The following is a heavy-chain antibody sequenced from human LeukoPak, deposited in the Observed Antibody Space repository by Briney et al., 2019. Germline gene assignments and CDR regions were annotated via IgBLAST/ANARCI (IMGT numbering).Heavy chain of an antibody. Sequence: GASVKVSCKASGYTFTGYYMHWVRQAPGQGLEWMGWINPNSGGTNYAQKFQGRVTMTRDTSITTAYMELSSLRSEDTAVYFCARGFERDYYDASGYYSVDWGQGTLVTVSS. CDR2: INPNSGGT. CDR1: GYTFTGYY. J-gene: IGHJ4*02. V-gene: IGHV1-2*02. D-gene: IGHD3-22*01. CDR3: ARGFERDYYDASGYYSVD.